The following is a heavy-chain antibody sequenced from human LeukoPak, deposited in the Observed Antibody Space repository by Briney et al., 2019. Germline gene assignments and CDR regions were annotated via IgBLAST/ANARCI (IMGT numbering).Heavy chain of an antibody. CDR2: FDCENGET. Sequence: AASVKVSCKVSGYSLTELSMHWVRQAPGKGPEWMGGFDCENGETFYAQKFQGRVTMTEDTSTDTAYMELRSLRSEDTAVYYCARVSGVPVAGTWYTWFDPWGQGTLVTVSS. D-gene: IGHD6-19*01. CDR3: ARVSGVPVAGTWYTWFDP. J-gene: IGHJ5*02. CDR1: GYSLTELS. V-gene: IGHV1-24*01.